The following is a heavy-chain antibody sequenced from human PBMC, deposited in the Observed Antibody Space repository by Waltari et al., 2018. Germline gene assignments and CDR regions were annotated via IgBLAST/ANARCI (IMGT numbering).Heavy chain of an antibody. Sequence: QVQLQESGPGLVKPSETLSVTCNVSGDSFSSRSHHWGWVRQPPGKGLEGIASIYSGITYYNPSLKSRVTISVGASKSQVSLLMRSVTAADTAVYYCVTNPARSSRPLHFDFWGQGTLVTVSS. CDR3: VTNPARSSRPLHFDF. D-gene: IGHD6-6*01. J-gene: IGHJ4*02. CDR2: IYSGIT. CDR1: GDSFSSRSHH. V-gene: IGHV4-39*07.